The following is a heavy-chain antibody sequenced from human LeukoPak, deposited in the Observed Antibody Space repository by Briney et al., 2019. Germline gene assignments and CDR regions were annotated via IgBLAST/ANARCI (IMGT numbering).Heavy chain of an antibody. V-gene: IGHV3-7*01. Sequence: GGSLRLSCTASGFTFSSYWMSWVRQAPGKGLEWVANIKQDGSEKYYVDSVKGRFTISRDNAKNSLYLQMNSLRAEDTAVYYCARAQLRFLEWSPWGYWGQGTLVTASS. CDR1: GFTFSSYW. J-gene: IGHJ4*02. D-gene: IGHD3-3*01. CDR3: ARAQLRFLEWSPWGY. CDR2: IKQDGSEK.